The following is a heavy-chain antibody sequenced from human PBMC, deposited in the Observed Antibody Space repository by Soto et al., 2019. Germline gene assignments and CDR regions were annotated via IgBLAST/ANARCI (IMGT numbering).Heavy chain of an antibody. CDR2: ISGYNGNT. V-gene: IGHV1-18*01. J-gene: IGHJ4*02. D-gene: IGHD6-19*01. Sequence: QVQLVQSGGEVKQPGASVKVSCKTSGYTFSNYGISWVRQAPGQGLEWVGWISGYNGNTNHAQNVQGRVTLTTDTSTSTAYMELRSLTSDDTAVYYCARDRDTSGWYRSNYWGQGTLVSVSS. CDR1: GYTFSNYG. CDR3: ARDRDTSGWYRSNY.